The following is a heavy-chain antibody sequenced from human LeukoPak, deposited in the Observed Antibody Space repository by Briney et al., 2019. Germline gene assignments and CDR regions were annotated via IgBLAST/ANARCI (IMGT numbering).Heavy chain of an antibody. V-gene: IGHV3-9*01. J-gene: IGHJ4*02. CDR1: GFTFDDYA. CDR2: ISWNSGSI. D-gene: IGHD3-22*01. Sequence: GRSLRLSCAASGFTFDDYAMHWVRQAPGKGLEWVSGISWNSGSIGYADSVKGRFTISRDNAKNSLYLQMNGLRAEDTAVYYCARDTGAYYDSGGLDYWGQGTLVTVSS. CDR3: ARDTGAYYDSGGLDY.